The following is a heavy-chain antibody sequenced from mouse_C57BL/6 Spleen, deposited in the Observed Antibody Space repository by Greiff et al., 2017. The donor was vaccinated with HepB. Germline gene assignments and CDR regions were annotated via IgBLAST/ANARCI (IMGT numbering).Heavy chain of an antibody. CDR1: GYTFTDYN. CDR2: INPNNGGT. Sequence: EVQLQQSGPELVKPGASVKIPCKASGYTFTDYNMDWVKQSHGKSLEWIGDINPNNGGTIYNQKFKGKTTLTVDKSSSTAYMELRSLTSEDTAVYYCAREGYYGSSLYAMDYWGQGTSVTVSS. V-gene: IGHV1-18*01. J-gene: IGHJ4*01. CDR3: AREGYYGSSLYAMDY. D-gene: IGHD1-1*01.